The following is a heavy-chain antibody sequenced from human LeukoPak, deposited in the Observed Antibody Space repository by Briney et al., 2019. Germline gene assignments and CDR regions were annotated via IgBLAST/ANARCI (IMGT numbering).Heavy chain of an antibody. V-gene: IGHV3-30*03. CDR2: ISYDGSNK. D-gene: IGHD6-19*01. CDR1: GFTFSSYG. J-gene: IGHJ4*02. Sequence: GRSLRLSCAASGFTFSSYGMHWVRQAPGKGLEWVAVISYDGSNKYYADSVKGRFTISRDNSKNTLYLQMNSLRAEDTAVYYCARDPPTITLAGNGNDYWGQGTLVTVSS. CDR3: ARDPPTITLAGNGNDY.